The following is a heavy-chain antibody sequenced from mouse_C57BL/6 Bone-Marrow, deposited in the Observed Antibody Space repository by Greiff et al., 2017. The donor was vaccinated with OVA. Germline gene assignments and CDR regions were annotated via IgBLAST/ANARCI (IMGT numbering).Heavy chain of an antibody. D-gene: IGHD3-2*02. Sequence: QVQLKQPGAELVRPGTSVKLSCKASGYTFTSYWMHWVKQRPGQGLEWIGVIDPSDSYTNYNQKFKGKATLTVDTSSSTAYMQLSSLTSEDSAVYYCARDSSGYPFAYWGQGTLVTVSA. CDR3: ARDSSGYPFAY. V-gene: IGHV1-59*01. CDR2: IDPSDSYT. CDR1: GYTFTSYW. J-gene: IGHJ3*01.